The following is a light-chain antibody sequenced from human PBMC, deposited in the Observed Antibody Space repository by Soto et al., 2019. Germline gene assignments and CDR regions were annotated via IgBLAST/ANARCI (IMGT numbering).Light chain of an antibody. CDR2: EGT. Sequence: QSVLTQPASVSGSPGQSITISCTGTSSDNGRYKFVSWFQQHPGKAPKLMIFEGTNRPSGVSNRFSGSKSGNTASLTISGLQAEDEAIYFCSSSTNTNTLVIFGGGTKLTVL. V-gene: IGLV2-14*01. CDR1: SSDNGRYKF. CDR3: SSSTNTNTLVI. J-gene: IGLJ2*01.